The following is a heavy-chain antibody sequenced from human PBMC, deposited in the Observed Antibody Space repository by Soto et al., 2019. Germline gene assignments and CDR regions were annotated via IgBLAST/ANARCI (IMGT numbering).Heavy chain of an antibody. CDR3: ARGPDYGDPGYYYYYYMDV. CDR1: GYTFTSYD. J-gene: IGHJ6*03. CDR2: MNPNSGNT. V-gene: IGHV1-8*01. D-gene: IGHD4-17*01. Sequence: ASVKVSCKASGYTFTSYDINWVRQATGQGLEWMGWMNPNSGNTGYAQKFQGRVTKPRNTSISTAYMELSSLRSEDTAVYYCARGPDYGDPGYYYYYYMDVWGKGTTVTVSS.